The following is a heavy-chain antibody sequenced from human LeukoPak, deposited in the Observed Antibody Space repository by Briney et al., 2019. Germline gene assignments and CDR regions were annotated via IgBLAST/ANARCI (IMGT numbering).Heavy chain of an antibody. CDR3: AVRNTSSWSPFDF. J-gene: IGHJ4*02. D-gene: IGHD6-13*01. CDR2: ISAYNGDT. V-gene: IGHV1-18*01. CDR1: GYTFTNYG. Sequence: GASGKVSCKASGYTFTNYGISWVRQATGQGLEWMGWISAYNGDTNYAQKLQGRVTMTTDTSTSTAYMELRSLRSDDTAIYYCAVRNTSSWSPFDFWGQGTLVTVSS.